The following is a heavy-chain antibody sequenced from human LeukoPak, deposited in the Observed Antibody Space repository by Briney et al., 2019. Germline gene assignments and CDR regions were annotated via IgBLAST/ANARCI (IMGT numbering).Heavy chain of an antibody. CDR1: GHSICRYY. J-gene: IGHJ5*02. CDR2: NYYSGST. Sequence: SEPLTLTCTVSGHSICRYYWLWLRQPPGKGREWIGYNYYSGSTNYNLSLKSRVTISVDTSKNQFSLKLSSVTAADTAVYYCAREICSSTSCAGIWFDPGGEGTLLTVS. V-gene: IGHV4-59*01. D-gene: IGHD2-2*01. CDR3: AREICSSTSCAGIWFDP.